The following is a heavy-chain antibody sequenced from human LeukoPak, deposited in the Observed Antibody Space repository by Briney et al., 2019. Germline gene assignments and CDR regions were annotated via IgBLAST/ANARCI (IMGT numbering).Heavy chain of an antibody. V-gene: IGHV3-23*01. D-gene: IGHD6-13*01. Sequence: GGSLRLSCAASGFTFSSYAMRWVRQAPGKGLAWVSAISGSGGSTYYADSVKGRFTISRDNSKNTLYLQMNSLRAEDTAVYYCAKAIYSSSRMDVWGQGTTVTVSS. J-gene: IGHJ6*02. CDR2: ISGSGGST. CDR3: AKAIYSSSRMDV. CDR1: GFTFSSYA.